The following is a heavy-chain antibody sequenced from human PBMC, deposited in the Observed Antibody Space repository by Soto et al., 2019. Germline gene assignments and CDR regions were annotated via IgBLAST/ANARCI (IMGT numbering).Heavy chain of an antibody. V-gene: IGHV4-61*01. D-gene: IGHD6-19*01. J-gene: IGHJ6*02. Sequence: PSETLSLTCTVSGDSVSSGSYYWSWIRQPPGKGLEWIGYIYHIGSTNYNPSLKSRVTIAVDTSKNQFSLKLSSVTAADTAVYYCASNPHGIAVPEYFYGMDVWGQGTTVTVSS. CDR2: IYHIGST. CDR3: ASNPHGIAVPEYFYGMDV. CDR1: GDSVSSGSYY.